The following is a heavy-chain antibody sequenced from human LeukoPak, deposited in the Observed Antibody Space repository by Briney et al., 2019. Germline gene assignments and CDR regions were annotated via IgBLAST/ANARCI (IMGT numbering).Heavy chain of an antibody. Sequence: HRASVKVSCTASGGTFSSYAISWVRQAPGQGLEWMGGIIPIFGTANYAQKFQGRVTITADESTSTAYMELSSLRSEDTAVYYCARDPPRYCSSTSCGGSHYGMDVWGQGTTVTVSS. D-gene: IGHD2-2*01. CDR2: IIPIFGTA. V-gene: IGHV1-69*13. CDR1: GGTFSSYA. CDR3: ARDPPRYCSSTSCGGSHYGMDV. J-gene: IGHJ6*02.